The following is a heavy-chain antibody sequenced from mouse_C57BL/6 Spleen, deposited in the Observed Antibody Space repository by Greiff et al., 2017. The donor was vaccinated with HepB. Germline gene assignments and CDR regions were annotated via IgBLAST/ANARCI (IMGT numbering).Heavy chain of an antibody. CDR2: IYPSDSET. CDR3: ARDRGNYYAMDY. J-gene: IGHJ4*01. D-gene: IGHD2-14*01. CDR1: GYTFTSYW. V-gene: IGHV1-61*01. Sequence: VQLQQSGAELVRPGSSVKLSCKASGYTFTSYWMDWVKQRPGQGLEWIGNIYPSDSETHYNQKFKDKATLTVDKSSSTAYMQLSSLTSEDSAVYYCARDRGNYYAMDYWGQRTSVTVSS.